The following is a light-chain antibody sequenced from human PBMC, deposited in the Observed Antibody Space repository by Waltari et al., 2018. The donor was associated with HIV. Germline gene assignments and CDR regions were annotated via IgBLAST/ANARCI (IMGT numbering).Light chain of an antibody. V-gene: IGLV2-8*01. CDR1: STDIGGYNY. CDR2: EVN. CDR3: SSYAGSNIVL. Sequence: QSALTQPPSASGSPGQSVPISCPATSTDIGGYNYVSWYQQHPGKAPKLIIYEVNKRPSGVPDRFSGSKSGDTASLTVSGLQAEDEADYYCSSYAGSNIVLFGGGTKLTVL. J-gene: IGLJ2*01.